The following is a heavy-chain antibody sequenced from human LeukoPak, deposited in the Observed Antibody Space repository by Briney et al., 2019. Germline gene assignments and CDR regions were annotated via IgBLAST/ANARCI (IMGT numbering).Heavy chain of an antibody. CDR3: ARDPSNSGLYGGKGSFDY. CDR1: GYTFTNYD. V-gene: IGHV1-18*01. CDR2: IRVYNGDT. D-gene: IGHD4-17*01. Sequence: GASVKVSCKASGYTFTNYDINWVRQAPGQGLEWMGWIRVYNGDTNYAQKFKGRVTMTTDTSINTAYMELRSLGSDDTAVYYCARDPSNSGLYGGKGSFDYWGQGTLVTVSS. J-gene: IGHJ4*02.